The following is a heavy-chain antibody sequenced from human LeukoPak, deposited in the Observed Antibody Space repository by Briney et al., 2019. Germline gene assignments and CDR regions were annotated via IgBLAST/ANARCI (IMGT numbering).Heavy chain of an antibody. CDR2: IYSGGST. CDR3: ASPSDDSSGHDMDV. Sequence: GGSLRLSCAASGFTVSSNYMSWVRPAPGKGLEWVSVIYSGGSTYYADSVKGRFTISRHNSKNTLYLQMNSLRDEDTAVYYCASPSDDSSGHDMDVWGQGTTVTVSS. J-gene: IGHJ6*02. V-gene: IGHV3-53*04. CDR1: GFTVSSNY. D-gene: IGHD3-22*01.